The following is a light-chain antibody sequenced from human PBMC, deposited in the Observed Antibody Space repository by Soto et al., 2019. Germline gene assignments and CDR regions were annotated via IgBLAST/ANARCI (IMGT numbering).Light chain of an antibody. V-gene: IGKV3-15*01. CDR3: QQYNNWPLT. J-gene: IGKJ4*01. Sequence: EILMTQSPATLSVSPGERATLSCRASHRVSSYLAWYQQKPGQAPRIPIYATSTRDTGIPARFSGSGSGTECTLPISRLQSEDFQVYYCQQYNNWPLTFGGGTKVDIK. CDR1: HRVSSY. CDR2: ATS.